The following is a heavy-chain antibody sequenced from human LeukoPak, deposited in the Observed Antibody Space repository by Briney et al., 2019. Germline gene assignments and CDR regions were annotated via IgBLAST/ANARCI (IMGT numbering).Heavy chain of an antibody. J-gene: IGHJ4*02. D-gene: IGHD6-6*01. CDR1: GYTFTSYG. Sequence: ASVKVSCKASGYTFTSYGTSWVRQAPGQGLEWMGWINTNTGNPTYAQGFTGRFVFSLDTSVSTAYLQISSLKAEDTVVYYCARGYSSSSNPFGYWGQGTLVTVSS. V-gene: IGHV7-4-1*02. CDR2: INTNTGNP. CDR3: ARGYSSSSNPFGY.